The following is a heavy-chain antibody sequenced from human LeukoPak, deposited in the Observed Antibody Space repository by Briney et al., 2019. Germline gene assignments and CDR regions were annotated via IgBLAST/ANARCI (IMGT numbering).Heavy chain of an antibody. Sequence: TFSSYGMSWVRQAPGKGLEWIGSIYYSGSTYYNPSLKSRVTISVDTSKNQFSLRLTSVTAADTAVYYCARQTGSGLFILPGGQGTLVTVSS. J-gene: IGHJ4*02. V-gene: IGHV4-39*01. D-gene: IGHD3/OR15-3a*01. CDR3: ARQTGSGLFILP. CDR1: TFSSYG. CDR2: IYYSGST.